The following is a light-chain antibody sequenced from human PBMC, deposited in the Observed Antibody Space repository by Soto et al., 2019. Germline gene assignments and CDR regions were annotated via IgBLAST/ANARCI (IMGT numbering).Light chain of an antibody. V-gene: IGKV1-33*01. CDR3: QQYDNLPLT. CDR2: DAS. J-gene: IGKJ4*01. Sequence: DIQMTQSPSSLSASVGDRVTITCQASQDISNYLNWYQQKPWKPPKLLIYDASNLETGVPSRFSGSGSGTDFTFPISSLQPEDIATYYCQQYDNLPLTFGGGTKVEIK. CDR1: QDISNY.